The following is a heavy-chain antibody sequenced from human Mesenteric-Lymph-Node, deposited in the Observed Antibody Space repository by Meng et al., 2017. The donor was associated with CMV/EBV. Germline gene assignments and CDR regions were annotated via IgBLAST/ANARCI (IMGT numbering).Heavy chain of an antibody. CDR1: GSFSGYY. CDR3: ARGGTSLWFGGRLNTFDH. J-gene: IGHJ4*02. V-gene: IGHV4-34*01. CDR2: INHSGST. Sequence: GSFSGYYWTWIRQPPGKGLEWIGEINHSGSTSYNPALKRRVTISVDTSKNQFSLNLSSVTAADMAVYYCARGGTSLWFGGRLNTFDHWGQGTLVTVSS. D-gene: IGHD3-10*01.